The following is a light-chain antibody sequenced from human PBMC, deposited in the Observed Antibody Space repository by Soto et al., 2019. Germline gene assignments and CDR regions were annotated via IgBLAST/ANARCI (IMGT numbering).Light chain of an antibody. V-gene: IGKV4-1*01. CDR2: WAS. CDR3: QQFYRSPWT. J-gene: IGKJ1*01. Sequence: DIVMTQSPDSLALSLGERATINGKSSQTVLDTSNNKNYLAWYQQKPGQPPKLLIYWASTRESGVPDRFSGSGSETDFTLTISSLQAEDVALYYCQQFYRSPWTFGQGTKVEIK. CDR1: QTVLDTSNNKNY.